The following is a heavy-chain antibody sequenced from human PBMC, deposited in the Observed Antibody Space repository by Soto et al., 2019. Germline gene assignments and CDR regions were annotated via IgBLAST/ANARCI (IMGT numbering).Heavy chain of an antibody. CDR2: ISRSGDIT. D-gene: IGHD2-21*01. J-gene: IGHJ6*02. Sequence: EVQLLESGGALAQPGGSLRLSCAASGYTFSAFCMNWVRQAPGKGLEWVSAISRSGDITYYADSVKGRFTIARDNSKNTLYLEMNSLTGDYTAVYYCAKGGLWVHYGMDVWGQGTTVIVSS. V-gene: IGHV3-23*01. CDR3: AKGGLWVHYGMDV. CDR1: GYTFSAFC.